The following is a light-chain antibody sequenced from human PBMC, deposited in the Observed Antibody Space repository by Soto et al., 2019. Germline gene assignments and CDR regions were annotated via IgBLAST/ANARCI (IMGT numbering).Light chain of an antibody. CDR2: EVT. CDR1: SREVGGYNY. CDR3: SSYTTSGTLV. V-gene: IGLV2-14*01. Sequence: QSVLAQPASVSGSPGQSITISCAGTSREVGGYNYVSWYQQHPGEAPKLLIYEVTNRPSGVSNRFSGSNSGNKPSLTISGHQEPDEADYYYSSYTTSGTLVFGTGTKVTVL. J-gene: IGLJ1*01.